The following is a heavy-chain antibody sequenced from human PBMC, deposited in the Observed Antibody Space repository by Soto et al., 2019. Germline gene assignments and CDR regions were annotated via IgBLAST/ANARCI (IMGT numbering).Heavy chain of an antibody. CDR2: IYYSGST. Sequence: SETLSLTCTVSGGSISSYYWSWIRQPPGKGLEWIGYIYYSGSTNYNPSLKSRVTISVDTSKNQFSLKLSSVTAADTAVYYCARAGGVVVVAATPEDDAFDIWGQGTMVTVSS. CDR1: GGSISSYY. D-gene: IGHD2-15*01. CDR3: ARAGGVVVVAATPEDDAFDI. J-gene: IGHJ3*02. V-gene: IGHV4-59*01.